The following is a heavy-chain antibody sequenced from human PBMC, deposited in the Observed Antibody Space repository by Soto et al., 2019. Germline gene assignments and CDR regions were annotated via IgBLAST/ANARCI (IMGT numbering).Heavy chain of an antibody. D-gene: IGHD6-13*01. J-gene: IGHJ6*02. CDR1: GYVFTNYF. CDR2: INPNGGGT. Sequence: QVQLVQSGAEVKKPGASVKVSCKASGYVFTNYFMHWVRQAPGQGLEWMGIINPNGGGTSYAQKFEGRVTMTRDSATSTVYMDLSSLRSEDTALYFCAREVGSNGWSYYYGMDVWGQGTSVTVSS. V-gene: IGHV1-46*01. CDR3: AREVGSNGWSYYYGMDV.